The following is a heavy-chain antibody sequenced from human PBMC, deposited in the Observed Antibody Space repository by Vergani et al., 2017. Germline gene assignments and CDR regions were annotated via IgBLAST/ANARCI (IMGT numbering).Heavy chain of an antibody. CDR2: IYYSGST. Sequence: QLQLQESGPGLVKPSETLSLTCTVSGGSISSSSYYWGWIRQPPGKGLEWIGSIYYSGSTYYNPSLKSRVTISVDTSKNQFSLKLGSVTAADTAVYYCARHAPAEPYYYGSGTPGGNWFDPWGQGTLVTVSS. CDR3: ARHAPAEPYYYGSGTPGGNWFDP. J-gene: IGHJ5*02. D-gene: IGHD3-10*01. CDR1: GGSISSSSYY. V-gene: IGHV4-39*01.